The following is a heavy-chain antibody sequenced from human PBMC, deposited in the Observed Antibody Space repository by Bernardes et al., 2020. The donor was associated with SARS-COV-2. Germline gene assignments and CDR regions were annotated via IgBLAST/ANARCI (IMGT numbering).Heavy chain of an antibody. CDR3: VREGLGYDSSGYYSAGLGMDV. CDR2: IQERGGDT. V-gene: IGHV3-23*01. J-gene: IGHJ6*02. D-gene: IGHD3-22*01. Sequence: GGSLRLSCAASGFTFSMHAMTWVRQAPGQGLEFVSGIQERGGDTYYADSVKGRFSISRDNSKDTLYLQMTGLRAEDTAIYYCVREGLGYDSSGYYSAGLGMDVWGQGTTVTVSS. CDR1: GFTFSMHA.